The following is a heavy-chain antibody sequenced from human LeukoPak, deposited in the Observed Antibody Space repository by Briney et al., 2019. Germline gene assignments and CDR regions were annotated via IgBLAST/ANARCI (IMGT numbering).Heavy chain of an antibody. D-gene: IGHD6-13*01. V-gene: IGHV4-59*08. CDR3: ANTGLREQLVHWYFGL. CDR2: IYYSGST. J-gene: IGHJ2*01. Sequence: SETLSLTCTVSGGSISSYYWSWIRQPPGKGLEWIGYIYYSGSTNYNPSLKSRVTISVDTSKNQFSLKLSSVTAADTAVYYCANTGLREQLVHWYFGLWGRGTLVTVSS. CDR1: GGSISSYY.